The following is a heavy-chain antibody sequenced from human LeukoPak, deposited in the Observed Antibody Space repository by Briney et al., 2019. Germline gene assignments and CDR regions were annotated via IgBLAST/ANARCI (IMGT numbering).Heavy chain of an antibody. CDR1: GFTLDYYA. Sequence: GGSLRLSCAASGFTLDYYAMHWVRQAPGKGLEWVSLISWEGGTTYYADSVRGRFTISRDNSKNSLYLQMDSLRTEDTAFYYCTRDSDYGSATNYFDHWGQGTLVSVSS. D-gene: IGHD3-10*01. CDR3: TRDSDYGSATNYFDH. J-gene: IGHJ4*02. V-gene: IGHV3-43*01. CDR2: ISWEGGTT.